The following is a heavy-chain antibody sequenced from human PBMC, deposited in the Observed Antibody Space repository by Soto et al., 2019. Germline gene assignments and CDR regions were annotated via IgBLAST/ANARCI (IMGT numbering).Heavy chain of an antibody. CDR2: IYSGGST. CDR3: AREQGFWSGAYYYYYGMDV. CDR1: GFTVSSNY. V-gene: IGHV3-53*01. J-gene: IGHJ6*02. Sequence: EVQLVESGGGLIQPGGSLRLSCAASGFTVSSNYMSWVRQAPGKGLEWVSVIYSGGSTYYADSVKGRFTISRDNSKNTLYLQMNSLRAEDTAVYYCAREQGFWSGAYYYYYGMDVWGQGTTVTVSS. D-gene: IGHD3-3*01.